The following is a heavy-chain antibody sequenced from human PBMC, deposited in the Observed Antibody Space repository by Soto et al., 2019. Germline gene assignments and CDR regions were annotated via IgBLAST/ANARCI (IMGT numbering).Heavy chain of an antibody. CDR3: ARGSGNFDY. CDR1: GDSLHSGAYY. Sequence: PSETLSLTCNVSGDSLHSGAYYWTWIRQSPGRGLEWIGHIYHTGSTNYNPPLRSRLTISLDTSKNHFSLTLRSVNAVDTGVYYCARGSGNFDYWGQGTLVTVSS. J-gene: IGHJ4*02. CDR2: IYHTGST. V-gene: IGHV4-61*03. D-gene: IGHD1-26*01.